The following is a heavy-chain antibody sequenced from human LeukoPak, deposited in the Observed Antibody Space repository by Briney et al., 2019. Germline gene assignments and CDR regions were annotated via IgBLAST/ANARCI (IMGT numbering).Heavy chain of an antibody. V-gene: IGHV4-59*01. D-gene: IGHD3-16*01. CDR3: ARDPPGKGALDF. CDR2: IYYSGTT. CDR1: XGXXXSFY. Sequence: PSETLSLXCXXSXGXXXSFYXSWIRQPPGKGLEYIGYIYYSGTTNYDPSLKGRVTISVDMSKNQFSLKLISVTAADTAVYYCARDPPGKGALDFWGQGTLVTVSS. J-gene: IGHJ4*02.